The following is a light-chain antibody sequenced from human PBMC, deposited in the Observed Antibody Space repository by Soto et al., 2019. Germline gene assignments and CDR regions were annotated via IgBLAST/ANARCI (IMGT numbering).Light chain of an antibody. J-gene: IGLJ1*01. Sequence: QSVLAQPASVSGSPGQSIAISCTGTSSDIGAYDYVSWYQQLPDKPPKLIIYGVSHRPSGVSDRFSGSKSVNTATLTISRLQAEDEADYYCSSYTSSSTRVFGTGTKVTVL. CDR3: SSYTSSSTRV. V-gene: IGLV2-14*03. CDR1: SSDIGAYDY. CDR2: GVS.